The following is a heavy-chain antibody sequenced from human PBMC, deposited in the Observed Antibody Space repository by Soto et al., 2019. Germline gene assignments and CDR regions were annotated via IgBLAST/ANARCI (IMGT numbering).Heavy chain of an antibody. CDR2: IWYDGSNK. CDR1: GFTFSSYG. V-gene: IGHV3-33*01. J-gene: IGHJ1*01. D-gene: IGHD4-4*01. Sequence: QVQLVESGGGVVQPGRSLRLSCAASGFTFSSYGMHWVRQAPGKGLEWVAVIWYDGSNKYYADSVKGRFTISRDNSKNTLYLQMNSLRAEDTAVYYCARAEHYSNAALEHWGQGTLVTVSS. CDR3: ARAEHYSNAALEH.